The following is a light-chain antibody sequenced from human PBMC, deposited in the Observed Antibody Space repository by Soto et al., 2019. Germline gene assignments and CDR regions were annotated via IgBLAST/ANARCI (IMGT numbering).Light chain of an antibody. CDR3: SSHAGRKKV. Sequence: QSALTQPPSASGSPGQSVTLSCTLTSSDVGGYNYVSWYQQHAGKAPKIMIYEVSKRHSGVPDRLSGYKSVNTASLTVSGLHAEDEADYYCSSHAGRKKVLGLGSKLTVL. J-gene: IGLJ2*01. CDR1: SSDVGGYNY. V-gene: IGLV2-8*01. CDR2: EVS.